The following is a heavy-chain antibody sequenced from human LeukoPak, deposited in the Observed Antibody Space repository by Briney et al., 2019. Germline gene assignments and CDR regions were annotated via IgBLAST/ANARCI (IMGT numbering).Heavy chain of an antibody. CDR1: GFTFSSYS. CDR3: ASLDTAMVISGHQAFGF. J-gene: IGHJ4*02. V-gene: IGHV3-48*01. Sequence: PGGSLRLSCAASGFTFSSYSMNWVRQAPGKGLEWVSYIRSSSSTIYYADSVKGRFTISRDNAKNSLYLQMNSLRAEDTAVYYCASLDTAMVISGHQAFGFWGQGTLVTVSS. CDR2: IRSSSSTI. D-gene: IGHD5-18*01.